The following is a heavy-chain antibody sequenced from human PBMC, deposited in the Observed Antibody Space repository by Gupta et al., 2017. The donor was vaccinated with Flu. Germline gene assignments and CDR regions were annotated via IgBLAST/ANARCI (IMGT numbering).Heavy chain of an antibody. J-gene: IGHJ5*01. CDR1: GFKFSSYW. CDR2: IATDGSVK. Sequence: GGSLRLSCAVSGFKFSSYWMDWVRQAPGKGLEWVANIATDGSVKNYAASVKGRFTISRDNAEDSLYLQMPSLRADATALYYCARNPGWQQFD. V-gene: IGHV3-7*01. CDR3: ARNPGWQQFD.